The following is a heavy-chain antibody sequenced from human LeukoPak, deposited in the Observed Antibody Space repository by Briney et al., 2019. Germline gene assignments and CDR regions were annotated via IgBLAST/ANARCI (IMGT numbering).Heavy chain of an antibody. J-gene: IGHJ4*02. CDR1: GFIVSSYE. D-gene: IGHD3-22*01. CDR3: ARVYYYDSSPDY. CDR2: INSDGSST. V-gene: IGHV3-74*01. Sequence: GGSLRLSCAASGFIVSSYETGWVRQAPGKGLVWVSRINSDGSSTSYADSVKGRFTISRDNAKNTLYLQMNSLRAEDTAVYYCARVYYYDSSPDYWGQGTLVTVSS.